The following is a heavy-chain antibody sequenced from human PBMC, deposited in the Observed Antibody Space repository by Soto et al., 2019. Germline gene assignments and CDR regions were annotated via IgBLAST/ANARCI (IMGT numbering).Heavy chain of an antibody. CDR2: IYHSGST. D-gene: IGHD6-25*01. V-gene: IGHV4-4*02. CDR3: ASPSGKYSYYYYGMDV. Sequence: SETLSLTCTVSGGSISSSNWWSWVRQPPGKGLEWIGEIYHSGSTNYNPSLKSRVTISVDKSKNQFSLKLSSVTAADTAVYYCASPSGKYSYYYYGMDVWGQGTTVTVSS. CDR1: GGSISSSNW. J-gene: IGHJ6*02.